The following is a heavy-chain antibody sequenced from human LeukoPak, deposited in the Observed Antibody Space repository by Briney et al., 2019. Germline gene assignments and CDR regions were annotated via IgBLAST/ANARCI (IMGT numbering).Heavy chain of an antibody. CDR3: ARGHYYGSGSYDY. CDR2: INHSGST. V-gene: IGHV4-34*01. Sequence: PSETLSLTCAVYGGSFSGYYWSWIRQPPGKGLEWIGEINHSGSTNYNPSLKSRVTISVDTSKKQFSLKLSSVTAADTAVYYCARGHYYGSGSYDYWGQGTLVTVSS. J-gene: IGHJ4*02. D-gene: IGHD3-10*01. CDR1: GGSFSGYY.